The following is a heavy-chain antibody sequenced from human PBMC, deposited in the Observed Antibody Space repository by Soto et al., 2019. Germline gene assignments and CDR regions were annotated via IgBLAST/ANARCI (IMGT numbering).Heavy chain of an antibody. Sequence: QVQLVQSGAEVKKPGASVKVSCKASGYTFTSYYMHWVRQAPGQGLEWMGIINPSGGSTSYAQKFQGRVTMTRDTSTSTVDMELSSLRSEDTAVYYCARDLGDCSSTSCYYMDVWGKGTTVTVSS. CDR1: GYTFTSYY. J-gene: IGHJ6*03. CDR3: ARDLGDCSSTSCYYMDV. V-gene: IGHV1-46*03. D-gene: IGHD2-2*01. CDR2: INPSGGST.